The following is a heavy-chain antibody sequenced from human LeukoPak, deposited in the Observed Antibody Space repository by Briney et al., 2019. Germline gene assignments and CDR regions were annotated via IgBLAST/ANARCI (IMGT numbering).Heavy chain of an antibody. J-gene: IGHJ6*02. D-gene: IGHD5-12*01. V-gene: IGHV4-61*01. Sequence: SETLSLTCTVSGGPVSSGSYYWSWIRQPPGKGLEWIGYIYYSGSTNYNPSLKSRVTISVDTSKNQFSLKLSSVTAADTAVYYCARDASGYDRSYYYGMDVWGQGTTVTVSS. CDR3: ARDASGYDRSYYYGMDV. CDR2: IYYSGST. CDR1: GGPVSSGSYY.